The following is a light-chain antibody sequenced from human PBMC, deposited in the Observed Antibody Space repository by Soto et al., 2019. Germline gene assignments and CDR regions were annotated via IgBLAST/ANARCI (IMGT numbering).Light chain of an antibody. V-gene: IGKV1-9*01. CDR3: QQLSSYPQT. CDR2: GAS. J-gene: IGKJ2*01. Sequence: IQLTQSPSSLSASVGDRVTITCRASQGISSYLVWYQQKVGKAPKLLIYGASTLQSGVPSRFSGSGSGTDFTLTISSLQPEDCATYYCQQLSSYPQTFGQGNKLEI. CDR1: QGISSY.